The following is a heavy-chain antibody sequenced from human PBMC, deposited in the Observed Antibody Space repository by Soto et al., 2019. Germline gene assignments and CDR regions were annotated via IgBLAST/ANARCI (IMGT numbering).Heavy chain of an antibody. J-gene: IGHJ6*02. CDR1: GFTFSSYA. Sequence: QVQLVESGGGVVQPGRSLRLSCAASGFTFSSYAMHWVRQAPGKGLEWVAVISYDGSNKYYADSVKGRFTISRDNSKNTLYLQMNSLRAEYTAVYYCARDQRYCSGGSCSYYYYGMDVWGQGTTVTVSS. D-gene: IGHD2-15*01. V-gene: IGHV3-30-3*01. CDR2: ISYDGSNK. CDR3: ARDQRYCSGGSCSYYYYGMDV.